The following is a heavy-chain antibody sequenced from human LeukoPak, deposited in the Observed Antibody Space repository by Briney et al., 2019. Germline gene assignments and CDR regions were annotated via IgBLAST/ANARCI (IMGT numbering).Heavy chain of an antibody. D-gene: IGHD2-15*01. V-gene: IGHV4-4*02. CDR2: IYYSGST. CDR3: ARSCSGGSCYGL. Sequence: SGTLSLTCAVSSDSISSNNWWNWVRQPPGKGLERIGYIYYSGSTNYNPSLKSRVTISVDTSKNQFSLKLSSVTAADTAVYYCARSCSGGSCYGLWGQGTLVTVSS. CDR1: SDSISSNNW. J-gene: IGHJ4*02.